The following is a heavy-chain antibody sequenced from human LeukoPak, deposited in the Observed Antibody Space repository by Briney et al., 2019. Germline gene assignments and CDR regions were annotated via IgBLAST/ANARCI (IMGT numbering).Heavy chain of an antibody. V-gene: IGHV3-21*01. J-gene: IGHJ4*02. CDR2: ITSNSAYI. CDR1: GFTFSSYR. CDR3: AGPIWGSYLFDY. D-gene: IGHD3-16*01. Sequence: GGSLRLSCAASGFTFSSYRMNWVRQAPGKGLEWVASITSNSAYIYYADSVQGRFTISRDNAENSLYLQMNSLRAEDTAVYYCAGPIWGSYLFDYWGQGTLVTVSS.